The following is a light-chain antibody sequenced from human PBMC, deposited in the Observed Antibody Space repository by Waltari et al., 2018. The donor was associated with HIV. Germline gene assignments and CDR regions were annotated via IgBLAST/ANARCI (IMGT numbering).Light chain of an antibody. CDR3: QQYYSTPWT. J-gene: IGKJ1*01. Sequence: DIVMTQSPDSLAVSLGERHTINSKSSQSVLYSSNNKNYLAWYQQKPGQPPKLLIYWASTRESGVPDGFSGSGSGTDFPLTISSLQAEDVAVYYCQQYYSTPWTFGQGTKVEIK. CDR1: QSVLYSSNNKNY. CDR2: WAS. V-gene: IGKV4-1*01.